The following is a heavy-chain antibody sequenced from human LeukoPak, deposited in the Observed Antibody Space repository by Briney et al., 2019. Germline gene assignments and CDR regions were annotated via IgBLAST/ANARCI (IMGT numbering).Heavy chain of an antibody. V-gene: IGHV4-34*01. J-gene: IGHJ4*02. D-gene: IGHD4-17*01. CDR3: ARQLYGSDY. CDR2: VNHSGYT. Sequence: PSETLSLTCDVSGVSFSTYYWSWIRQSPEKGLEWIGEVNHSGYTNYNPSLKGRVTISVDTSKNQFSLKLSSVTAADTAVYYCARQLYGSDYWGQGTLVAVSS. CDR1: GVSFSTYY.